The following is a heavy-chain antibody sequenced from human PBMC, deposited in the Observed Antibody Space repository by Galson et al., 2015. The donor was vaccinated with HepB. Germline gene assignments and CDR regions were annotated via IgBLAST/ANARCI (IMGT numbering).Heavy chain of an antibody. V-gene: IGHV3-7*03. D-gene: IGHD3-10*01. Sequence: SLRLSCAASGFAFSNYWMSWVRQAPGKGLEWVANIRQDGSEKYYVDSVKGRFTISRDNAKNSLYLQMNSLRAEDTAVYYCRLLWFGELSHYFDYWGQGTLVTVSS. J-gene: IGHJ4*02. CDR1: GFAFSNYW. CDR2: IRQDGSEK. CDR3: RLLWFGELSHYFDY.